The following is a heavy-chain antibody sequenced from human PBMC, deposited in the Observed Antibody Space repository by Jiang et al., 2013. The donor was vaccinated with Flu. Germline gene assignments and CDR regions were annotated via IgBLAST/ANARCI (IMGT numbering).Heavy chain of an antibody. Sequence: TFSGFSLSTSGMCVSWIRQPPGKALEWLARIDWDDDKYYRTSLKTRVTISKDTSKNQVVLTMTNMDPVDTATYYCARLLRGGGSSWYRGMDVWGQGTTVTVSS. CDR2: IDWDDDK. D-gene: IGHD6-13*01. J-gene: IGHJ6*02. V-gene: IGHV2-70*11. CDR1: GFSLSTSGMC. CDR3: ARLLRGGGSSWYRGMDV.